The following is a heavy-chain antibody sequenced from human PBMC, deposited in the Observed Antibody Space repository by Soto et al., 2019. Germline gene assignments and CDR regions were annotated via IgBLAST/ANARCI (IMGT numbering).Heavy chain of an antibody. CDR3: ARLGGVMAASDFDY. D-gene: IGHD2-21*02. V-gene: IGHV4-39*01. CDR1: GDSISTSGYY. CDR2: IYYSGST. J-gene: IGHJ4*02. Sequence: SETLSLTCTVSGDSISTSGYYWGWVRQPPGKGLEWVGTIYYSGSTYYNPSLKSRLTISIHTSENQFSLKLTSVTAADTAVYYCARLGGVMAASDFDYWGQGTLVTVSS.